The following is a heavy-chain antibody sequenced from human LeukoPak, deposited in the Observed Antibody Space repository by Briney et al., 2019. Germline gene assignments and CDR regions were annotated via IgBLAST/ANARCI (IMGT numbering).Heavy chain of an antibody. CDR3: ARDKYCSGGSCYKTHQNWFDP. J-gene: IGHJ5*02. D-gene: IGHD2-15*01. Sequence: ASVKVSCTASGGTFSSYAISWVRQAPGQGLEWMGRIIPILGIANYAQKFQGRVTITADKSTSTAYMELSSLRSEDTAVYYCARDKYCSGGSCYKTHQNWFDPWGQGTLVTVSS. CDR2: IIPILGIA. CDR1: GGTFSSYA. V-gene: IGHV1-69*04.